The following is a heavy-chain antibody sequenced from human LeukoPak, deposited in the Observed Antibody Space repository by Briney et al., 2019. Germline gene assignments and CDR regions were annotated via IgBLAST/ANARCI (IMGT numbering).Heavy chain of an antibody. J-gene: IGHJ4*02. CDR2: IKQDGSEK. D-gene: IGHD1-26*01. CDR1: GFTFSSYW. CDR3: ARDLEYSGSYYQYCFDY. V-gene: IGHV3-7*01. Sequence: GGSLRLSCAASGFTFSSYWMSWVRQAPGKGLEWVANIKQDGSEKYYVDSVKGRFTISRDNAKNSLYLQMNSLRAEDTAVYYCARDLEYSGSYYQYCFDYWGQGTLVTVSS.